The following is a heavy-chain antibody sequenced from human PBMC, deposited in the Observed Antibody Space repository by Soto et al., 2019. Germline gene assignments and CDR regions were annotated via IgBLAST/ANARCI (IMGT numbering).Heavy chain of an antibody. V-gene: IGHV1-69*13. D-gene: IGHD2-2*01. CDR3: VRDPPYTNYAFAWFDS. CDR2: IIPIFGTA. J-gene: IGHJ5*01. CDR1: GDTFSSYG. Sequence: ASVKVSCKASGDTFSSYGINWVRQAPGQGLEWMGGIIPIFGTAKYPQKFKGRVTITADESTSTVYMDLSSLSSEDTAVYYCVRDPPYTNYAFAWFDSWGQGTQVTAPQ.